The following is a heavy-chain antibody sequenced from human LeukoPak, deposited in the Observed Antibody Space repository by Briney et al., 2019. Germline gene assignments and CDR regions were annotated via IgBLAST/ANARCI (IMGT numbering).Heavy chain of an antibody. CDR2: IQQDGSEK. D-gene: IGHD3-10*01. V-gene: IGHV3-7*01. J-gene: IGHJ4*02. CDR3: ARVRKLRTRGVMDPLGY. Sequence: GGPLRLSCAASGFTFNYYWLTWAAQAPGKGLEGWANIQQDGSEKYYVDSVKGRFIISRDNAKNSLYLQMNSLRAEDTAVYYCARVRKLRTRGVMDPLGYWGQGTLVTVSS. CDR1: GFTFNYYW.